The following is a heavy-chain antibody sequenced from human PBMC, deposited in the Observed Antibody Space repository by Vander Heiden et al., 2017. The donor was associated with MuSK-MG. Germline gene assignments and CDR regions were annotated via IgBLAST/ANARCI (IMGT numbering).Heavy chain of an antibody. V-gene: IGHV3-23*01. J-gene: IGHJ4*02. CDR3: AKNNWGYSDY. CDR2: ITAGGDNT. Sequence: EVQLLESGAGLVQPGGSLRLSCAASGLTFSTNAMTCFRQAPGKGLEWVSVITAGGDNTYYTDSVKGRFTISRDNSKNTLYLQMTSLGAEDTAVYYCAKNNWGYSDYWGQGTLVTVSS. CDR1: GLTFSTNA. D-gene: IGHD7-27*01.